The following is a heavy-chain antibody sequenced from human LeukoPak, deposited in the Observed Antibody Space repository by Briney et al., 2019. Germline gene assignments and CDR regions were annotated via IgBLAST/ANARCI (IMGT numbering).Heavy chain of an antibody. D-gene: IGHD3-10*01. CDR3: PRASRGNWFDP. V-gene: IGHV3-74*01. CDR2: IGDDGSTT. Sequence: PGGSLRLSCAASGFTFSRYRMHWVCQAPGKGLVWVSRIGDDGSTTAYADSVKGRFTISRDNAKNTLYLQMNSLRAEDTDVYYCPRASRGNWFDPWGQGTLVTVSS. J-gene: IGHJ5*02. CDR1: GFTFSRYR.